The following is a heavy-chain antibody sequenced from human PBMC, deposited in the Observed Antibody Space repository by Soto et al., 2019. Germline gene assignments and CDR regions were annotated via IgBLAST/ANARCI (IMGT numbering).Heavy chain of an antibody. V-gene: IGHV4-31*03. J-gene: IGHJ6*02. CDR3: ARDNIVLVPAAPRSPEYYYYYYGMDV. Sequence: SSETLSLTCTVSGGSISSGGYYWSWIRQHPGKGLEWIGYIYYSGSTYYNPSLKSRVTISVDTSKNQFSLKLSSVTAADTAVYYCARDNIVLVPAAPRSPEYYYYYYGMDVWGQGTTVTVSS. CDR2: IYYSGST. CDR1: GGSISSGGYY. D-gene: IGHD2-2*01.